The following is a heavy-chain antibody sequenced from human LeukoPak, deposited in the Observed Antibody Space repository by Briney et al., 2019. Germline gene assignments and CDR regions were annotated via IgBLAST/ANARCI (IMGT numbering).Heavy chain of an antibody. CDR2: IFYSGST. CDR3: ARDLAGIAAHPNDAFDI. CDR1: GGSISSYY. Sequence: SETLSLTCTVSGGSISSYYWSWIRQPPGKGLEWIGYIFYSGSTNYNPSLKSRVTISVDTSKDQFSLKLSSVTAADTAVYYCARDLAGIAAHPNDAFDIWGQGTMVTVSS. J-gene: IGHJ3*02. V-gene: IGHV4-59*12. D-gene: IGHD6-6*01.